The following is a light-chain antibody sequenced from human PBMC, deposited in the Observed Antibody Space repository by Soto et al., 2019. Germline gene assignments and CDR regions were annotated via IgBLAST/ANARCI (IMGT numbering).Light chain of an antibody. Sequence: QSPLTQPASVSGSPGQSSTISCTGTSSDVGSYNLVSWYQQHPGKAPKLMIYEGSKRPSGVSNRFSGSKSGNTASLTISGLQAEDEADYYCCSYAGSSTFVVFGGGTKLTVL. V-gene: IGLV2-23*01. CDR2: EGS. J-gene: IGLJ2*01. CDR1: SSDVGSYNL. CDR3: CSYAGSSTFVV.